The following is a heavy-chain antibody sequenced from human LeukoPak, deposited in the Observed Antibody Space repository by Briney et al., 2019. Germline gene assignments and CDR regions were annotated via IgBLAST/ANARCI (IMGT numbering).Heavy chain of an antibody. CDR2: ISSSSSYI. J-gene: IGHJ4*02. Sequence: PGGSLRLSCAASGFTFSSYSMNWVRQAPGKGLEWVSSISSSSSYIYYADSVKGRFTISRDNAKNSLYLQMNSLRAEDTAVYYCARFEYDSSGYYLFDYWGQGTLVTVSS. CDR1: GFTFSSYS. CDR3: ARFEYDSSGYYLFDY. D-gene: IGHD3-22*01. V-gene: IGHV3-21*01.